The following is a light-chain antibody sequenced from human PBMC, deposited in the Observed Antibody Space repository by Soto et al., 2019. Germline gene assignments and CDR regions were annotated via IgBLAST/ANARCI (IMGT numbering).Light chain of an antibody. CDR3: SSYTSSQAYV. J-gene: IGLJ1*01. V-gene: IGLV2-14*01. CDR1: GSDVGDYDY. CDR2: EVS. Sequence: QSVLTQPASVSGSPGESITISCTGTGSDVGDYDYVSWYQHHPGKAPKLMIYEVSNRPSGVSNRFSGSKSGNTASLTISGLQAEDEADYFCSSYTSSQAYVFGTGTKVT.